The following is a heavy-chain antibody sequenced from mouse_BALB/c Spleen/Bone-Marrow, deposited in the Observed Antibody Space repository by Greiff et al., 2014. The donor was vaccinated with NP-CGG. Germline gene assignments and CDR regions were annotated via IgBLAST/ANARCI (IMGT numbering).Heavy chain of an antibody. Sequence: VQLQQSGAELVKPGASVKLSCTASGFNIKDTYMHWVKQRPEQGLEWIGRIDPANGNTKYDPKFQGKATITADTSSNTVYLQLSSLTSEDTAVYYCATGFAYWGQGTLVTVSA. CDR3: ATGFAY. J-gene: IGHJ3*01. V-gene: IGHV14-3*02. CDR1: GFNIKDTY. CDR2: IDPANGNT.